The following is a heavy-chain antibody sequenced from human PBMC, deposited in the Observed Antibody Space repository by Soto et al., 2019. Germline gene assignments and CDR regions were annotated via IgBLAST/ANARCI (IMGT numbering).Heavy chain of an antibody. CDR2: IYYTGGT. J-gene: IGHJ4*02. V-gene: IGHV4-59*08. D-gene: IGHD3-10*01. CDR3: ARQGYGSRPNSFDY. Sequence: SEALSLTCTVSGGSVTGYYWSWIRQSPGKGLECIGYIYYTGGTNYNPSLNSRVTISVDTSKNQLSLKLSSVTAADTAVYYCARQGYGSRPNSFDYWGQGTLVTVSS. CDR1: GGSVTGYY.